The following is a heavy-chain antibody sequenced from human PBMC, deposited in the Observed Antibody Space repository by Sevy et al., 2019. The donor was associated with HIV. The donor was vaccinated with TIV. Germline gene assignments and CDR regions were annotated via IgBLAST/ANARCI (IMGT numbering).Heavy chain of an antibody. J-gene: IGHJ4*02. Sequence: GESLKISCAASGFTFSSYAMHWVRQAPGKGLEWVAVISYDGSNKYYADSVKDRFTISRDNSKNTLYLQMNSLRAEDTAVYYCARDGEAYNWNLYFDYWGQGTLVTVSS. CDR2: ISYDGSNK. V-gene: IGHV3-30*04. CDR1: GFTFSSYA. CDR3: ARDGEAYNWNLYFDY. D-gene: IGHD1-7*01.